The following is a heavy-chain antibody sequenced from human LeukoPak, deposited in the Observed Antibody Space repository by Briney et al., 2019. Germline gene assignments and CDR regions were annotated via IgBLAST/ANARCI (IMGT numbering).Heavy chain of an antibody. CDR3: ARGKTSGDIIEDAFDI. CDR2: LYSGGGA. CDR1: GFSVNTNY. Sequence: GGSLRLSCAASGFSVNTNYMTWVRQAPWKGLEWISVLYSGGGAYYADSVKDRFTISRDYSQNTLLLQMDNVRAEDTALYYCARGKTSGDIIEDAFDIWGQGTMVAVSS. V-gene: IGHV3-66*01. J-gene: IGHJ3*02. D-gene: IGHD3-10*01.